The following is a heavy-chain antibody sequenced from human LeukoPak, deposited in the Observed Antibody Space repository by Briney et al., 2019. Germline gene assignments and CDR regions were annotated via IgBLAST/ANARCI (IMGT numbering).Heavy chain of an antibody. CDR1: GYSISSGYQ. D-gene: IGHD1-1*01. CDR3: ARAGNWNDLDY. Sequence: SETLSLTCDVSGYSISSGYQWAWIRQSPGKGLEWIGSIYHSGSAHYNPSLRSRVTISVETSKNQFSLKLNSVTAADTAVYYCARAGNWNDLDYWGQGTLVTVSS. V-gene: IGHV4-38-2*01. CDR2: IYHSGSA. J-gene: IGHJ4*02.